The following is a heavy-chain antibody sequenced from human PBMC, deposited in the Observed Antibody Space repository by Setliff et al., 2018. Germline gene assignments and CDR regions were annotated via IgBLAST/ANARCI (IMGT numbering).Heavy chain of an antibody. CDR3: ARDVFPYHYAGAFDI. J-gene: IGHJ3*02. V-gene: IGHV1-46*01. CDR2: INPSSGRT. CDR1: GYTFTSHY. D-gene: IGHD3-10*01. Sequence: GASVKVSCKASGYTFTSHYMHWVRQAPGLGLEWMGTINPSSGRTSYAQKLQGRVTMTRDTSTSTVYMDMSSLRSEDTAVYYCARDVFPYHYAGAFDIWGQGTMVTVSS.